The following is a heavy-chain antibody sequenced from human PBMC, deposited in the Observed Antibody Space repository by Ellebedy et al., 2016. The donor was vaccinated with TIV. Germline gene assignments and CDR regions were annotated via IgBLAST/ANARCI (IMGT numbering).Heavy chain of an antibody. CDR2: ISYDGSNV. V-gene: IGHV3-30*19. J-gene: IGHJ4*02. D-gene: IGHD3-22*01. CDR3: ARDRLHIHYDSSGYLDY. Sequence: GESLKISCATSGFTFSSYGMHWVRQAPGKGLEWVALISYDGSNVYYADSVKGRFTISRDNSKDTLYLQMNSLRAEDTAVYYCARDRLHIHYDSSGYLDYWGQGTLVTVSS. CDR1: GFTFSSYG.